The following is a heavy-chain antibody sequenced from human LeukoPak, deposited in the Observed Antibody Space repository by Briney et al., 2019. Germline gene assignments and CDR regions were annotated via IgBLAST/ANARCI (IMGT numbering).Heavy chain of an antibody. D-gene: IGHD1-26*01. J-gene: IGHJ4*02. V-gene: IGHV3-21*01. Sequence: KPGRSLRLSCAASGFTFSSYSMTWVRQAPGKGLEWVSSISSSSSYIYYADSVKGRFTISRDNAKNSLYLQMNRLRAEDTAVYYCARGTTYGGATGFEYYFDYWGQGTLVTVSS. CDR2: ISSSSSYI. CDR3: ARGTTYGGATGFEYYFDY. CDR1: GFTFSSYS.